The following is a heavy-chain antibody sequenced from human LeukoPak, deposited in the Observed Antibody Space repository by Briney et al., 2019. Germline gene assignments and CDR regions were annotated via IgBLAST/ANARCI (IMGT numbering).Heavy chain of an antibody. V-gene: IGHV3-11*04. D-gene: IGHD3-3*01. CDR3: ARDKGGIRTIFGPHDY. J-gene: IGHJ4*02. Sequence: GGSLRLSCAASGFTFSDYYMSWIRQAPGKGLEWVSYISSSSSTIYYADSVKGRFTISRDNAKNSLYLQMNSLRAEDTAVYYCARDKGGIRTIFGPHDYWGQGTLVTVSS. CDR2: ISSSSSTI. CDR1: GFTFSDYY.